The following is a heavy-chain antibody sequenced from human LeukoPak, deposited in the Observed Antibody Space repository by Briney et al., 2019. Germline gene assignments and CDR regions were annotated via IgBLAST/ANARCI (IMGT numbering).Heavy chain of an antibody. J-gene: IGHJ4*02. Sequence: GGSLRLSCAASGFTFSSYAMHWVRQAPGKGLEWVAVISYHGSNKYYADSVKGRFTISRDNSKNTLYLQMNSLRGEDTAVYYCAKGRDSWSNKTDYWGQGTLVTVSS. CDR3: AKGRDSWSNKTDY. D-gene: IGHD3-3*01. CDR1: GFTFSSYA. CDR2: ISYHGSNK. V-gene: IGHV3-30*04.